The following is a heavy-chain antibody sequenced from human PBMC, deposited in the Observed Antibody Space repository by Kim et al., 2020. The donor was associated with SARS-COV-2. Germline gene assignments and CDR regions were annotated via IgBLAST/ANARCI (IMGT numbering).Heavy chain of an antibody. Sequence: GGSLRLSCAASGFTVSSNYMSWVRQAPGKGLEWVSVIYSGGSTYYADSVKGRFTISRDNSKNTLYLQMNSLRAEDTAVYYCARGSGPYFPRNWFDPWGQGTLVTVSS. V-gene: IGHV3-66*02. CDR2: IYSGGST. CDR1: GFTVSSNY. J-gene: IGHJ5*02. CDR3: ARGSGPYFPRNWFDP. D-gene: IGHD2-21*01.